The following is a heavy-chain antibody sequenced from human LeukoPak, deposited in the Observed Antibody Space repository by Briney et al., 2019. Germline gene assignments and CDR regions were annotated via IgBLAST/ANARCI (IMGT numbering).Heavy chain of an antibody. CDR1: GFTFSSYG. J-gene: IGHJ4*02. Sequence: QSGGSLRLSCAASGFTFSSYGMHWVRQAPGKGLEWVAVIWYDGSNKYYADSVKGRFTISRDNSKNTLYLQMNSRRAEDTAVYYCARDDTAMAVFDYWGQGTLVTVSS. CDR2: IWYDGSNK. V-gene: IGHV3-33*01. D-gene: IGHD5-18*01. CDR3: ARDDTAMAVFDY.